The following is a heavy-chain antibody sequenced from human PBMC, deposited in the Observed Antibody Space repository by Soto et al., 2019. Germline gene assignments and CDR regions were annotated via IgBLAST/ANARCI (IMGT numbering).Heavy chain of an antibody. CDR2: ISWNSGSI. J-gene: IGHJ5*02. Sequence: PGGSLRLSCAASGFTFDDYAMHWVRQAPGKGLEWVSGISWNSGSIDYADSVKGRFTISRDNSKNTLYLQMNSLRAEDTAVYYCVRDNGYSFGCCDNWIDPWGQGTLVTVSS. CDR1: GFTFDDYA. D-gene: IGHD5-18*01. V-gene: IGHV3-9*01. CDR3: VRDNGYSFGCCDNWIDP.